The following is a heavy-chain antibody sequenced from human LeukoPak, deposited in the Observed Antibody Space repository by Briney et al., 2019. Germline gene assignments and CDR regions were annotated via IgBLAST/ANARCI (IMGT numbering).Heavy chain of an antibody. D-gene: IGHD3-22*01. CDR3: ARGYYYDSSGYYPLRNFDY. V-gene: IGHV1-2*02. J-gene: IGHJ4*02. CDR2: INPNSGGT. CDR1: GYTFTGYY. Sequence: ASVKVSCKASGYTFTGYYMHWVRQAPGQGLEWMGWINPNSGGTNYAQKFQGRVTMTRDTSISTAYMELSRLRSDDTAVYYCARGYYYDSSGYYPLRNFDYWGQGTLVTVSS.